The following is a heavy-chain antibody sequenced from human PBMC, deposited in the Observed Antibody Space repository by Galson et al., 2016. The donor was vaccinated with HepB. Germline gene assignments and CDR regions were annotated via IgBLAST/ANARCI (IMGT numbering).Heavy chain of an antibody. Sequence: SLRLSCAASGFYISRSYMAWVRQAPGKGLEWVSVMYTAGHTYYADHVRGRFTISRDNPKNILSLQMNSLRVEDTAVYYCARAPECTGGVCYDNWLDPWGQGTLVTVSS. CDR1: GFYISRSY. V-gene: IGHV3-53*01. J-gene: IGHJ5*02. D-gene: IGHD2-8*02. CDR2: MYTAGHT. CDR3: ARAPECTGGVCYDNWLDP.